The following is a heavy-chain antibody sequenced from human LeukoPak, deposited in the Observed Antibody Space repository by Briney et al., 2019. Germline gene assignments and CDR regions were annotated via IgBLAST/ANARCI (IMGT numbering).Heavy chain of an antibody. D-gene: IGHD2-2*01. CDR3: ARLNGVVVPAANYYYYMDV. CDR2: ISSSSSYI. Sequence: GGSQRLSCAASGFTFSSYSMNWVRQAPGKGLEWVSSISSSSSYIYYADSVKGRFTISRDNAKNSLYLQMNSLRAEDTALYYCARLNGVVVPAANYYYYMDVWGKGTTVTVS. V-gene: IGHV3-21*04. J-gene: IGHJ6*03. CDR1: GFTFSSYS.